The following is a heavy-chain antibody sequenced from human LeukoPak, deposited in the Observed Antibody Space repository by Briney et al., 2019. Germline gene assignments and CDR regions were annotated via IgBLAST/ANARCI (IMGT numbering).Heavy chain of an antibody. Sequence: RGGCLSLSRAASGFAFSSYWMHWVGQAPGKGRVWVSRIKGDGSAAGYAASAKDRVTNSRDNAKHTPDLQMNSLRAEDTAVYYCARANSMAFDIWGQGTMVTVSS. D-gene: IGHD2/OR15-2a*01. J-gene: IGHJ3*02. CDR3: ARANSMAFDI. CDR2: IKGDGSAA. CDR1: GFAFSSYW. V-gene: IGHV3-74*01.